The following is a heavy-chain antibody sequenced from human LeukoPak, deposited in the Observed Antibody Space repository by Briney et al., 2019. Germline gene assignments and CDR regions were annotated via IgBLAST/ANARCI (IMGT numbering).Heavy chain of an antibody. Sequence: SQTLSLTCTVSGGSISSGGYYWSWIRQHPRKGLEWIGYIYYSGSTYYNPSLKSRVTISVDTSKNQFSLKLSSVTAADTAVYYCARDSGILPYGMDVWGQGTTVTVSS. J-gene: IGHJ6*02. V-gene: IGHV4-31*03. CDR3: ARDSGILPYGMDV. CDR1: GGSISSGGYY. D-gene: IGHD1-26*01. CDR2: IYYSGST.